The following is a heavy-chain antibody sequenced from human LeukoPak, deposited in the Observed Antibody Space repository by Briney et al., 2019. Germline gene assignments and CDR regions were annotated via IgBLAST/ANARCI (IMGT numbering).Heavy chain of an antibody. Sequence: SQTLSLTCTVSGGSISSGSYYWSWIRQPAGKGLEWTARIYTSGSTTYNSSLKRRVTISVDTSKNQFSLKLSSMTAADTAVYYCARDWADCSGGSCYHNWFDPWGQGTLVTVSS. J-gene: IGHJ5*02. V-gene: IGHV4-61*02. D-gene: IGHD2-15*01. CDR2: IYTSGST. CDR3: ARDWADCSGGSCYHNWFDP. CDR1: GGSISSGSYY.